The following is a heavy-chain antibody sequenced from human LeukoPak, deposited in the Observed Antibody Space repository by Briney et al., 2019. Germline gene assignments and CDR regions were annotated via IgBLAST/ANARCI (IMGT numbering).Heavy chain of an antibody. CDR3: ARQQCNGGSCYSRAIWFDP. CDR1: GGSISSSSYY. Sequence: SETLSLTCTVSGGSISSSSYYWGWIRQPPGKGLEWIASIYYTENTYYNPSLKSRVTISVDTSKNQFSLNLNSVTAADTAMYYCARQQCNGGSCYSRAIWFDPWGQGTLVTVSS. D-gene: IGHD2-15*01. V-gene: IGHV4-39*01. J-gene: IGHJ5*02. CDR2: IYYTENT.